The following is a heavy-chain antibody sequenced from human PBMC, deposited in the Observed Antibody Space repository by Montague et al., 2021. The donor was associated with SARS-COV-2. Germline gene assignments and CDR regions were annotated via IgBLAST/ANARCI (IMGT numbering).Heavy chain of an antibody. CDR1: GFTFISHA. V-gene: IGHV3-23*01. CDR2: ISGSGYST. D-gene: IGHD2-2*01. J-gene: IGHJ6*02. Sequence: SLRLSCAASGFTFISHAMSWVRQAPGKGLDWVSAISGSGYSTYYVDSLQGRFTISRDNSKSTLHLLMDSLRAEDTAVYYCVRSFYCSSSSCSGSYYYGMDLWGQGTTVTVSS. CDR3: VRSFYCSSSSCSGSYYYGMDL.